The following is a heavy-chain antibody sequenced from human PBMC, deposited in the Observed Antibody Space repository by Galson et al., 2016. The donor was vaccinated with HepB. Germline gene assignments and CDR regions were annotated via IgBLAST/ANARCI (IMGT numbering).Heavy chain of an antibody. CDR2: LYNDGST. D-gene: IGHD3-10*01. V-gene: IGHV3-53*01. CDR1: GFSVSRNY. J-gene: IGHJ4*02. CDR3: ARDRPFGSGTSEDLDY. Sequence: SLRLSCAASGFSVSRNYMSWVRQAPGKGLEWLSILYNDGSTYYADSVNGRFTISRDNSKNILYLQMNSLRAEDTAVYYCARDRPFGSGTSEDLDYWGQGTLVTVAS.